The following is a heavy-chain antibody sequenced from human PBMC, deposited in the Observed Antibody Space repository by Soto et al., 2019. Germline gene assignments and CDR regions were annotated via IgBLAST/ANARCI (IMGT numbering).Heavy chain of an antibody. CDR3: ARVRLPYCGGDCYQGFDY. V-gene: IGHV1-18*01. Sequence: QVQLVQSGTEVKKPGASVKVSCKASGYTFTSYGISWVRQAPGQGLEWMGWISTYNGNANYAQKLQGRVTMTTDTSTSTAYMELSGLRSDDTAVYFCARVRLPYCGGDCYQGFDYWGQGTLVTVSS. CDR1: GYTFTSYG. CDR2: ISTYNGNA. D-gene: IGHD2-21*02. J-gene: IGHJ4*02.